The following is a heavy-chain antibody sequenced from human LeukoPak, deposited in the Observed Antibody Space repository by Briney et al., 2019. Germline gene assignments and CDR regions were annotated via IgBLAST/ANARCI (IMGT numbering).Heavy chain of an antibody. V-gene: IGHV3-72*01. CDR2: TRKKTNSYTT. CDR1: GFTFSDYY. J-gene: IGHJ4*02. Sequence: PGGSLRLSCAASGFTFSDYYMSWIRQAPGKGLEWVGRTRKKTNSYTTEYAASVKGRFTISRDDSKNSLYLQMNSLKAEDTAVYYCTRAVLVGTTYSYFDYWGQGTLVTVSS. CDR3: TRAVLVGTTYSYFDY. D-gene: IGHD1-26*01.